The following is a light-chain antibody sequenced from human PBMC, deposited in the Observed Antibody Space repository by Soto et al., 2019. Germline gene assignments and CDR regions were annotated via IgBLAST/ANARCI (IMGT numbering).Light chain of an antibody. V-gene: IGLV1-51*02. CDR3: GTWDSSLSAV. CDR1: SSNIGNNY. CDR2: ENN. Sequence: QSVLTQPPSVSAAPGQKVTISCSGSSSNIGNNYVSWYQQLPGTAPKLLIYENNKRPSGIPDRFSGSKSGTSATLGITGLPTGDEADYYCGTWDSSLSAVFGGGTQLTVL. J-gene: IGLJ7*01.